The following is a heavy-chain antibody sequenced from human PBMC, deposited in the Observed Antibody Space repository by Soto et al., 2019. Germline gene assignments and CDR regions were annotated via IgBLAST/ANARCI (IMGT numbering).Heavy chain of an antibody. CDR3: ARNTRGYSGYAYNWFDP. J-gene: IGHJ5*02. Sequence: ASVKVSCKASGYTFTSYDINWVRQATGQGLEWMGWMNPNNGDTNYAQKLQGRVTMTTDTSTSTAYMELRSLRSDDTAVYYCARNTRGYSGYAYNWFDPWGQGTLVTVSS. D-gene: IGHD5-12*01. CDR2: MNPNNGDT. CDR1: GYTFTSYD. V-gene: IGHV1-18*01.